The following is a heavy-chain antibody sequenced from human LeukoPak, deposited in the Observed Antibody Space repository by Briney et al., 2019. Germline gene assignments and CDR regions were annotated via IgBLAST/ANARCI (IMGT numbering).Heavy chain of an antibody. CDR1: GFTFTSYW. J-gene: IGHJ6*03. CDR3: ARGDYYDGSGYHYYYYYMDV. Sequence: GGSLRLSCAASGFTFTSYWMHWVRQAPGKGLVWVSRINTDGSSTSYADSLKGRFTISRDNAKNTLFLQMNSLRAEDTAVYYCARGDYYDGSGYHYYYYYMDVWGKGTTVTVSS. V-gene: IGHV3-74*01. D-gene: IGHD3-22*01. CDR2: INTDGSST.